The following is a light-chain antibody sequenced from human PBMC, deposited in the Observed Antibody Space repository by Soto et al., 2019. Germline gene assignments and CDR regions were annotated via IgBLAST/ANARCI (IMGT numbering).Light chain of an antibody. CDR2: GTS. J-gene: IGKJ1*01. V-gene: IGKV3-15*01. CDR3: RQHNNWPRT. CDR1: QSISSN. Sequence: EIVMTQSPVTLSVSPGERATLSCRASQSISSNLAWYQHKPGQDPRLLIFGTSTRATDVPSRFSGSGSATECTLTISSRQSEDFEVYYCRQHNNWPRTFGQGTKVEVK.